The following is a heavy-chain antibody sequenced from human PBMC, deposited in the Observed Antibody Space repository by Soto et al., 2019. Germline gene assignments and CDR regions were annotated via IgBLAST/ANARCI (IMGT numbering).Heavy chain of an antibody. D-gene: IGHD2-21*01. J-gene: IGHJ4*02. CDR2: ISYDGSNK. CDR3: AIERGGGEGTYYFDY. Sequence: QVQLVESGGGVVQPGRSLRLSCAASGFTFSSYGMHWVRQAPGKGLEWVAVISYDGSNKYYADSVKGRFTISRDNSKNTLYLQMNSLRAEDTAVYYCAIERGGGEGTYYFDYWGQGTLVTVSS. V-gene: IGHV3-30*03. CDR1: GFTFSSYG.